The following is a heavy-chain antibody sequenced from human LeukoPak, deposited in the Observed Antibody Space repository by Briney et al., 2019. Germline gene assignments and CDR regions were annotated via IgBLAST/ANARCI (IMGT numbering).Heavy chain of an antibody. CDR1: GYTFTSYF. J-gene: IGHJ4*02. V-gene: IGHV1-46*01. Sequence: ASVKVSCKVSGYTFTSYFMYWVRQAPGQGLEWMGLINPRGGTTRYAQKFQGRVTMARDTSTSTVYMELSSLRSEDTAMYYCARDRTHYYDSSGYYSRWEYWGQGTLVTVSS. D-gene: IGHD3-22*01. CDR3: ARDRTHYYDSSGYYSRWEY. CDR2: INPRGGTT.